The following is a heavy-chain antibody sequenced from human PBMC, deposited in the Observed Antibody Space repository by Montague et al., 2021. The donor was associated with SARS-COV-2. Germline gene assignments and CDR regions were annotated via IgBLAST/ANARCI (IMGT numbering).Heavy chain of an antibody. J-gene: IGHJ5*01. CDR2: VDDTGVN. V-gene: IGHV4-34*01. CDR3: AKGPDTTAGSGRLPVASDS. CDR1: GGSLSGFS. D-gene: IGHD3-10*01. Sequence: SETLSLTCVIKGGSLSGFSWGLIRQPPGRGLEWIGEVDDTGVNNYNPSLKSRVTISTDWSKNQFTLSLTSVTVADTAVYFCAKGPDTTAGSGRLPVASDSGGPGTRVTVAA.